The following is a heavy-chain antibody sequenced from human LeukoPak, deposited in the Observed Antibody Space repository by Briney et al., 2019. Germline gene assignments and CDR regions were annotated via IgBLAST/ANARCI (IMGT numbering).Heavy chain of an antibody. Sequence: GGSLRLSCAASGFTFSKYWMTWVRQAPGKGLEWVANIKQDGSEIYYVDSVRGRFTISRDNAKNSLYLQMNSLRAEDTAVYYCARDKEEMVRAPYAYGLWGQGTRVTVSS. CDR2: IKQDGSEI. CDR3: ARDKEEMVRAPYAYGL. J-gene: IGHJ3*01. D-gene: IGHD3-10*01. CDR1: GFTFSKYW. V-gene: IGHV3-7*01.